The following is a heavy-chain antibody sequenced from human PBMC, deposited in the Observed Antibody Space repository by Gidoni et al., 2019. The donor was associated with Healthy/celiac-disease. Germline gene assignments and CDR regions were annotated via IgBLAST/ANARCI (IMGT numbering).Heavy chain of an antibody. Sequence: EVQLLESGGGLVQPGGSLRLSCTASGFPFSSYAMSWVRQAPGKGLEWVSAISGSGGSTYYADSVKGRFTISRDNSKNTLYLQMNSLRAEDTAVYYCAKDQDIVVVPAAPTPWGQGTLVTVSS. J-gene: IGHJ4*02. D-gene: IGHD2-2*01. CDR1: GFPFSSYA. CDR2: ISGSGGST. V-gene: IGHV3-23*01. CDR3: AKDQDIVVVPAAPTP.